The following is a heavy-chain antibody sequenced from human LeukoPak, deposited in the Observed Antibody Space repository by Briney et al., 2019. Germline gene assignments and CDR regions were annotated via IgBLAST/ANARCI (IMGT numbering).Heavy chain of an antibody. CDR3: ARGPDYSARVDFLDF. CDR1: GFIFRNHW. V-gene: IGHV3-7*01. D-gene: IGHD4-11*01. CDR2: IKQDGSET. Sequence: GGSLRLSCAASGFIFRNHWMSWVRQAPGGGLEWVAHIKQDGSETHYVDSVEGRFTLSRDDAKNSVYLQMNSLRVDDTAVYYCARGPDYSARVDFLDFWARGTQVTVSS. J-gene: IGHJ4*02.